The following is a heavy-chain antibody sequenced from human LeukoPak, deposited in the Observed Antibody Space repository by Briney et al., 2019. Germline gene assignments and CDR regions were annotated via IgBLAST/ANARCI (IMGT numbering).Heavy chain of an antibody. J-gene: IGHJ4*02. CDR3: ASGPYPAAGTDHQFDY. Sequence: PSETLSLTCTVSGGSISSYYWSWIRQPPGEGLEWIGYIFYRGSTNYNPSLKSRVTISVDTSKNQFSLKLSSVTAADTAVYYCASGPYPAAGTDHQFDYWGQGILVTVFS. D-gene: IGHD6-13*01. CDR1: GGSISSYY. V-gene: IGHV4-59*01. CDR2: IFYRGST.